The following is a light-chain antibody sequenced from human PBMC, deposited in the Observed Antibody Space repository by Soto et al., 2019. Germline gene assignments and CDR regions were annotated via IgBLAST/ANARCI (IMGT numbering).Light chain of an antibody. J-gene: IGLJ1*01. CDR1: SSDIGGYNS. Sequence: QSALTQPASVSGSPGQSITISCTGTSSDIGGYNSFSWYQQHPGKAPKLVIYAVRHRPSGISNRFSGSKSGNTASLTISGLQAEDEADFYCTSYTSSSTYVFGTGTKLTVL. CDR3: TSYTSSSTYV. V-gene: IGLV2-14*01. CDR2: AVR.